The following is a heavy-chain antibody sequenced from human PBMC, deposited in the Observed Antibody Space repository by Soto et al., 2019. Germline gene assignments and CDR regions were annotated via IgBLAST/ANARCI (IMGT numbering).Heavy chain of an antibody. D-gene: IGHD3-10*01. CDR1: GFTFDDYA. J-gene: IGHJ6*03. V-gene: IGHV3-9*01. CDR2: ISWNSGSI. Sequence: PGGSLRLSCAASGFTFDDYAMHWVRQAPGKGLEWVSGISWNSGSIGYADSVKGRFTISRDNAKNSLYLQMNSLRAEDTALYYCAKDPYYGSGSYDYYYYYMDVWGKGTTVTVSS. CDR3: AKDPYYGSGSYDYYYYYMDV.